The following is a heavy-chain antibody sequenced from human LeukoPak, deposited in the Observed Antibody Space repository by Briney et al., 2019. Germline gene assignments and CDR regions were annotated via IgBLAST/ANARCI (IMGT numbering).Heavy chain of an antibody. Sequence: GRSLRLSCAASGFTFDDYALHWVRQAPGKGLEWVSGISWNSGSIGYADSVKGRFTVSRDNSKNTLYLQMNSLRAEDTAVCYCARSNPGIAASYPLDYWGQGTLVTVSS. CDR2: ISWNSGSI. CDR1: GFTFDDYA. D-gene: IGHD6-13*01. V-gene: IGHV3-9*01. J-gene: IGHJ4*02. CDR3: ARSNPGIAASYPLDY.